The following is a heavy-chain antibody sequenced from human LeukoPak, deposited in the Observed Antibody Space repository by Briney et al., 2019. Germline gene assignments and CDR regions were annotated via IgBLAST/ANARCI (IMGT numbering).Heavy chain of an antibody. J-gene: IGHJ4*02. V-gene: IGHV3-23*01. D-gene: IGHD3-22*01. CDR2: ISGSGRST. CDR1: GFTFNTYA. CDR3: ARDYYDSSGYYYFDY. Sequence: GGSLRLSCAASGFTFNTYAMSWVRQAPGKGLEWVSAISGSGRSTFYADSVKGRFTISRDNAKNSLYLQMNSLRAEDTAVYYCARDYYDSSGYYYFDYWGQGTLVTVSS.